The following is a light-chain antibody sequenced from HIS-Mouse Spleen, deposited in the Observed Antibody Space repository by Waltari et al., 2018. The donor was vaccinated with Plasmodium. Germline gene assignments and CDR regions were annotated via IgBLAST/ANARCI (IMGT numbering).Light chain of an antibody. Sequence: EIMLTQSPATLTVSPGERATLTCRARQSRRSNLAWYKQNPGQAPRLLFYGASTRATAIPARCSGRGSGTEFTLTISSLQSEDFAVYDCQQYNNWSVTFGPGTKVDIK. CDR3: QQYNNWSVT. J-gene: IGKJ3*01. CDR2: GAS. V-gene: IGKV3-15*01. CDR1: QSRRSN.